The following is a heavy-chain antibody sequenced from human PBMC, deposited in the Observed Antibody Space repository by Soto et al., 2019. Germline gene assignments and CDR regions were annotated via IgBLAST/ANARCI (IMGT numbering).Heavy chain of an antibody. CDR2: ISAYNGNT. D-gene: IGHD6-13*01. V-gene: IGHV1-18*01. Sequence: ASVKVSCKASGYTFTSYGISWVRQAPGQGLEWMGWISAYNGNTNYAQKLQGRVTMTTDTSTSTAYMELRSLRSDDTAVYYCAGRQQLALGDNWFDPWGQGTLVTVSS. CDR3: AGRQQLALGDNWFDP. CDR1: GYTFTSYG. J-gene: IGHJ5*02.